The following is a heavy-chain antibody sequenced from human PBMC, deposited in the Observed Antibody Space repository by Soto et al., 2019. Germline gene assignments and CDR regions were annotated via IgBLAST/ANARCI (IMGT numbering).Heavy chain of an antibody. J-gene: IGHJ5*02. CDR3: TRDGTTTRVSDWFDP. Sequence: GGSLSLSCAASGFTFNTYALSWVRQAPGKGLEWVSSISYDGSNNYYADSVKGRFTISRDNSKNTLYLQMNSLRAEDTAVYYCTRDGTTTRVSDWFDPWGQGTLVTVSS. V-gene: IGHV3-30*03. D-gene: IGHD1-1*01. CDR2: ISYDGSNN. CDR1: GFTFNTYA.